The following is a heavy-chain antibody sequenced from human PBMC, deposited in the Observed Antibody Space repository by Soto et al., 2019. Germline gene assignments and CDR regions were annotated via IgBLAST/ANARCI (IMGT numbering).Heavy chain of an antibody. D-gene: IGHD6-13*01. CDR1: GFTFSSYS. Sequence: EVQLVESGGGLVQPGGSLRLSCAASGFTFSSYSMNWVRQAPGKGLEWVSYISSSSSTIYYADSVKGRFTISRDNAKNSLYLQWNSLRAEDTAVYYCARHPERIAEIWWFDPWGQGTLVTVSS. CDR2: ISSSSSTI. J-gene: IGHJ5*02. CDR3: ARHPERIAEIWWFDP. V-gene: IGHV3-48*01.